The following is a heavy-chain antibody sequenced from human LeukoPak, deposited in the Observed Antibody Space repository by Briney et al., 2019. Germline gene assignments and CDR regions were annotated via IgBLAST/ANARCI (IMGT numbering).Heavy chain of an antibody. CDR2: ISAYNGNT. J-gene: IGHJ4*02. Sequence: ASVKVSCKASGYTFTSYGISWVRQAPGQGLEWMGWISAYNGNTNYAQKLQGRVTMTTDTSTSTAYMELRSLRSDDTAVYYCARDSRKVTMVRGVFDNWGQGTLVTVSS. D-gene: IGHD3-10*01. CDR3: ARDSRKVTMVRGVFDN. CDR1: GYTFTSYG. V-gene: IGHV1-18*04.